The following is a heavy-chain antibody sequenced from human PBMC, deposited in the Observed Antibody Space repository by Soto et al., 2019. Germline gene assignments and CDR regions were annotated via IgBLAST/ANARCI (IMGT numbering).Heavy chain of an antibody. J-gene: IGHJ2*01. CDR1: GGTFSSYT. V-gene: IGHV1-69*02. D-gene: IGHD3-16*01. Sequence: QVQLVQSGAEVKKPGSSVKVSCKASGGTFSSYTISWVRQAPGQGLEWMGRIITILGIANYAQKFQGRVTITADKSTSTAYMELSSLRSEDTAVYYCARGLYGWYFYLWGRGTLVTVSS. CDR3: ARGLYGWYFYL. CDR2: IITILGIA.